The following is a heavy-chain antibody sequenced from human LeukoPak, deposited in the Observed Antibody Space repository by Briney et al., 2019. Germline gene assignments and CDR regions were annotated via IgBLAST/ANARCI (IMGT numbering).Heavy chain of an antibody. CDR1: GYTLSGFY. J-gene: IGHJ2*01. CDR2: ISPNSGGT. Sequence: GASVKVSCKPSGYTLSGFYIHWVRQAPGQGLEWMGWISPNSGGTDYAQRFQGRVTMTRDTSISTAYMELSSLRSDDTAVYYCAIQPWGSGNNWYFDLWGRGTLVTVSS. V-gene: IGHV1-2*02. CDR3: AIQPWGSGNNWYFDL. D-gene: IGHD7-27*01.